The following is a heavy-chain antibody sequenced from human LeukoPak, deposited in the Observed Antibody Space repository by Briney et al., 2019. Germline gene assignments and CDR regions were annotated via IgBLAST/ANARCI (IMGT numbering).Heavy chain of an antibody. CDR2: ISTTGIAT. V-gene: IGHV3-23*01. D-gene: IGHD3-10*01. J-gene: IGHJ3*02. Sequence: GGSLRLSCATSGFTFSNYAMSWVRQAPGKGLEWVSAISTTGIATYYADSVKGRFTISRDNAKNSLYLQMNSLRAEDTAVYYCARGRNYYGSGSYLKDAFDIWGQGTMVTVSS. CDR3: ARGRNYYGSGSYLKDAFDI. CDR1: GFTFSNYA.